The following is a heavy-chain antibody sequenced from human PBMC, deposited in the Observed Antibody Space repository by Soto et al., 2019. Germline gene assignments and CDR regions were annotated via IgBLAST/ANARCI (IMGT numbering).Heavy chain of an antibody. Sequence: ASVKVSGEASGYTFSDYYIHWVRQAPGQGLEWMGWINPNSGGTNYAPKFQGGVTMTRDTSITTAYMELSRLRPGDTAVYYCAREPATAKPEGVDFWGQGTLVTVSS. CDR2: INPNSGGT. CDR3: AREPATAKPEGVDF. CDR1: GYTFSDYY. D-gene: IGHD1-1*01. J-gene: IGHJ4*02. V-gene: IGHV1-2*02.